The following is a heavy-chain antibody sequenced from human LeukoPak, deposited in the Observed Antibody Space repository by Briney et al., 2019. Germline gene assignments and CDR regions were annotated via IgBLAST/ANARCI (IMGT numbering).Heavy chain of an antibody. V-gene: IGHV3-33*01. J-gene: IGHJ4*02. Sequence: PGGSLRLSCAASGFTFSSYGMHWVRHAPGKGLEWVAVIWYDGSNKYYADSVKGRFTISRDNSKNTLYLQMNSLRAEDTAVYYCARDVDGSGSYLDYWGQGTLVTVSS. CDR3: ARDVDGSGSYLDY. D-gene: IGHD3-10*01. CDR2: IWYDGSNK. CDR1: GFTFSSYG.